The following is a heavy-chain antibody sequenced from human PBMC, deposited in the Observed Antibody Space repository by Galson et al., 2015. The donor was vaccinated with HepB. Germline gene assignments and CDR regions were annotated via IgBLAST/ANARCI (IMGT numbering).Heavy chain of an antibody. CDR2: IWYDGSNK. J-gene: IGHJ4*02. CDR3: ARDHREITIFGVAQAGDY. V-gene: IGHV3-33*01. Sequence: SLRLSCAASGFTFSSYGMHWVRQAPGKGLEWVAVIWYDGSNKYYADSVKGRFTISRDNSKNTLYLQMNSLRAEDTAVYYCARDHREITIFGVAQAGDYWGQGTLITVSS. CDR1: GFTFSSYG. D-gene: IGHD3-3*01.